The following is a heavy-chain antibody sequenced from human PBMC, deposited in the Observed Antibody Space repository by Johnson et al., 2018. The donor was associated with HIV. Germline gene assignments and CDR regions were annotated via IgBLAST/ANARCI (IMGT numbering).Heavy chain of an antibody. J-gene: IGHJ3*02. CDR1: GFTFSNYG. Sequence: VQLVESGGGVVQPGRSLRLSCAASGFTFSNYGMHWVRQAPGKGLEWVGRIKSKTDGGTTDYGAHVKGRFTIYRADSTNTLYLQINSMKTEDTAVYYCTTYTSMITMYVEIKGGAFDIWGQGAMVTVSS. D-gene: IGHD5-18*01. V-gene: IGHV3-15*01. CDR3: TTYTSMITMYVEIKGGAFDI. CDR2: IKSKTDGGTT.